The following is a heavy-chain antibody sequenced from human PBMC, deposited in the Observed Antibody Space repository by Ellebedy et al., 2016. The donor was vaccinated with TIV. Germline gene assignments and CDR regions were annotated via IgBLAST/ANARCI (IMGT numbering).Heavy chain of an antibody. J-gene: IGHJ4*02. CDR2: IGAYNGNT. D-gene: IGHD2-2*01. CDR1: GYPFPNYG. CDR3: ARDVPADAAALLDY. V-gene: IGHV1-18*04. Sequence: AASVKVSCKASGYPFPNYGVSWVRQAPGQGLEWVGWIGAYNGNTKYGQKFQGRISLTTDPSMGTAYMELRGLRSDETGVYFCARDVPADAAALLDYWGQGTRVTVSS.